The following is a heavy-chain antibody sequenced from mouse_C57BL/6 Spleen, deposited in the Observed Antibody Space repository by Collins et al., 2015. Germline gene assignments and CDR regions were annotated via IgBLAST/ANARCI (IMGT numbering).Heavy chain of an antibody. V-gene: IGHV1-81*01. J-gene: IGHJ2*01. CDR1: GYTFTSYG. Sequence: QVQLQQPGAELVKPGASVKMSCKASGYTFTSYGISWVKQRTGQGLEWIGEIYPRSGNTYYNEKFKGKATLTADKSSSTAYMELRSLTSEDSAVYFCARRYYGSSSDYWGQGTTLTVSS. CDR3: ARRYYGSSSDY. D-gene: IGHD1-1*01. CDR2: IYPRSGNT.